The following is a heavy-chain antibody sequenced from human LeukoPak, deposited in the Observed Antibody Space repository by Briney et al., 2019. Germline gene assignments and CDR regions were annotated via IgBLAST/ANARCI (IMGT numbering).Heavy chain of an antibody. CDR2: VYSTGKT. D-gene: IGHD1-26*01. CDR1: GVSVGRGGYY. V-gene: IGHV4-61*08. Sequence: SETLSLTCAVSGVSVGRGGYYWTWIRQPPVKGLEWIGYVYSTGKTNYNPFLKSRVTVSLDPSKSRLTLRLSSVNAADTARYDCARTKSQSGSYRYYFDYWGEGALATVS. J-gene: IGHJ4*02. CDR3: ARTKSQSGSYRYYFDY.